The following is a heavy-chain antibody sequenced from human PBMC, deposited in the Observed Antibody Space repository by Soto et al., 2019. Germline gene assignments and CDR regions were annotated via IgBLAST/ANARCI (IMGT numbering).Heavy chain of an antibody. CDR1: GFIFADYA. V-gene: IGHV3-9*01. CDR3: AKDVGSYYYDTSAYHYDY. D-gene: IGHD3-22*01. J-gene: IGHJ4*02. Sequence: GGSLRLSCVASGFIFADYAMNWVRHGPGKGLEWVSGISWNSGTIGYADAVKGRFTISRDNAKNSLHLQMNSLRAEDTALYYCAKDVGSYYYDTSAYHYDYWGRGTQVTVSS. CDR2: ISWNSGTI.